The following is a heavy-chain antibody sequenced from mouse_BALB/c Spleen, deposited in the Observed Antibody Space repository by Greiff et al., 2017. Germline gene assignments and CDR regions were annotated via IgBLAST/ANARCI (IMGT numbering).Heavy chain of an antibody. CDR2: ISTYYGNT. Sequence: QVQLQQSGPELVRPGVSVKISCKGSSYTFTDYAMHWVKQSHAKSLEWIGVISTYYGNTNYNQKFKGKATMTVDKSSSTAYIELARLTSEDSAVYYCARSGGSYAMDYWGQGTSVTVSS. CDR3: ARSGGSYAMDY. V-gene: IGHV1S137*01. J-gene: IGHJ4*01. D-gene: IGHD3-1*01. CDR1: SYTFTDYA.